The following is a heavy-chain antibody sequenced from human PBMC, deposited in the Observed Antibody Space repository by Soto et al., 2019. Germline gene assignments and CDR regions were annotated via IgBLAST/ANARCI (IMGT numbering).Heavy chain of an antibody. Sequence: GESLKISCKDSGYSFTSYWIAWVRQTPGKGLEWMGIIYPGDSDTKYSPSFQGQVTISADKSINTAYLQWSSLKASDTAMYYCATRSYSTGWYSAGFDYWGQGTLVTVSS. CDR3: ATRSYSTGWYSAGFDY. CDR2: IYPGDSDT. CDR1: GYSFTSYW. J-gene: IGHJ4*02. D-gene: IGHD6-19*01. V-gene: IGHV5-51*01.